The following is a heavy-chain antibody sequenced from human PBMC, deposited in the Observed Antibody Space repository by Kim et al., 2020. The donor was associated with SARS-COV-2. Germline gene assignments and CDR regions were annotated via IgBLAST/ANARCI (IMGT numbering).Heavy chain of an antibody. D-gene: IGHD5-18*01. Sequence: ASVKVSCKASGYTFTSYAMNWVRQAPGQGLEWMGWINTNTGNPTYAQGFTGRFVFSLDTSVSTAYLQISSLKAEDTAVYYCARESPQPNVDTAMVTFDYWGQGTLVTVSS. V-gene: IGHV7-4-1*02. CDR1: GYTFTSYA. J-gene: IGHJ4*02. CDR3: ARESPQPNVDTAMVTFDY. CDR2: INTNTGNP.